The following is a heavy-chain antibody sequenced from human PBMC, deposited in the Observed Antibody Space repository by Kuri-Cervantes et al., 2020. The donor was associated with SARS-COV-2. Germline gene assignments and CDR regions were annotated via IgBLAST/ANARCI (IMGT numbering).Heavy chain of an antibody. J-gene: IGHJ6*02. CDR1: GYTFTSYG. CDR3: AVLTGESGPYYYYYGMDV. D-gene: IGHD7-27*01. CDR2: IGAYNGNT. Sequence: ASVKVSCKASGYTFTSYGISWVRQAPGQGLEWMGWIGAYNGNTNYAQKLQGRVTMTTDTSTSTAYMELRSLRSDDTAVYYCAVLTGESGPYYYYYGMDVWGQGTTVTVSS. V-gene: IGHV1-18*01.